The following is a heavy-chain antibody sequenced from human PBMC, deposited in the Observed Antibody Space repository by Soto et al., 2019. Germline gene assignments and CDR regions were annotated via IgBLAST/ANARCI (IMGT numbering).Heavy chain of an antibody. V-gene: IGHV1-24*01. J-gene: IGHJ3*02. D-gene: IGHD4-4*01. CDR1: GYTLTELS. CDR2: FDPEDGET. CDR3: ARDSTVATHAFDI. Sequence: ASVKVSCKVSGYTLTELSMHWVRQAPGKGLEWMGGFDPEDGETIYAQMFQGRVTITADDATNTAYMELSSLRSDDTAMYYCARDSTVATHAFDIWGQGTMVTVSS.